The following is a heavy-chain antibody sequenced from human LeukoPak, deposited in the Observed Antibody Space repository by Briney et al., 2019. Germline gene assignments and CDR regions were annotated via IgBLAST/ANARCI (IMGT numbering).Heavy chain of an antibody. CDR2: INPNSGGT. CDR3: ARRYYDSSGYPFDY. D-gene: IGHD3-22*01. CDR1: GYTFTSYD. J-gene: IGHJ4*02. Sequence: GASVKVSCKASGYTFTSYDINWVRQAPGQGLEWMGWINPNSGGTNYAQKFQGRVTMTRDTSISTAYMELSRLRSDDTAVYYCARRYYDSSGYPFDYWGQGTLVTVSS. V-gene: IGHV1-2*02.